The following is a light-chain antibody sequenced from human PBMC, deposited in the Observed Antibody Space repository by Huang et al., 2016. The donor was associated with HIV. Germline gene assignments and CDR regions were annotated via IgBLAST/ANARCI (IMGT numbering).Light chain of an antibody. CDR1: QSIATN. V-gene: IGKV3-15*01. CDR3: QQYNEWPPWT. J-gene: IGKJ1*01. Sequence: ETVMTQSPATLSVSPGGKATLSCRASQSIATNLAWYQQRPGQPPRLLVFGAATRAAGVPARFSGSGSGTDVTLTISGLQSEDFAVYYCQQYNEWPPWTFGQGTKVEI. CDR2: GAA.